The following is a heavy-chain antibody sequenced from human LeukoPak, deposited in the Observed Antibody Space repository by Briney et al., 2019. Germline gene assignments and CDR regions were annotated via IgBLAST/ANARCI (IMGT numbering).Heavy chain of an antibody. CDR1: GFTFSSYA. D-gene: IGHD3-9*01. Sequence: AGSLRLSCAASGFTFSSYAMNWVRQARAKGVDWVSAISGSGGRTYYADSVHGRLTMSRDNSKNPLYLQMNSLRAEYTAGYYCAKDPYYVILTGYSFWFDPWGQGNLVTVSS. CDR3: AKDPYYVILTGYSFWFDP. J-gene: IGHJ5*02. V-gene: IGHV3-23*01. CDR2: ISGSGGRT.